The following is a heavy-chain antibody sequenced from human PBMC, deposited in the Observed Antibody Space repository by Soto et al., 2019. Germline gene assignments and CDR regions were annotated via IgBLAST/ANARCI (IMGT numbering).Heavy chain of an antibody. J-gene: IGHJ6*02. CDR1: GFTFSSIA. CDR2: ISGSGDST. V-gene: IGHV3-23*01. D-gene: IGHD3-10*01. CDR3: ARDLSIRGVSYGMDV. Sequence: GGSLRLSCAASGFTFSSIAMSWVRQAPGKGLEWVSAISGSGDSTYYADSVKGRFTISRDNSKNTLYLQMNSLRAEDTAVYYCARDLSIRGVSYGMDVWGQGTTVTVSS.